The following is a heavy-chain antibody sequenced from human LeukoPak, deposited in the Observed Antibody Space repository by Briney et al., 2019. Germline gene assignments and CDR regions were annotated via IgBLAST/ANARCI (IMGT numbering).Heavy chain of an antibody. V-gene: IGHV4-38-2*01. CDR3: ARQKGYSPQPTDALDI. J-gene: IGHJ3*02. D-gene: IGHD5-18*01. CDR1: GYSISSGYY. Sequence: PSETLSLTCAVSGYSISSGYYWGWIRQPPGKGLEWIGSIYHSGSTYYNPSLKSRVTISVDTSKNQFSLKLSSVTAADTAVYYCARQKGYSPQPTDALDIWGQGTMVTVSS. CDR2: IYHSGST.